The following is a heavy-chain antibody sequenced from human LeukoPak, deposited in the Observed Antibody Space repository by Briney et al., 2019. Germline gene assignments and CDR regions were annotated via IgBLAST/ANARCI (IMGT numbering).Heavy chain of an antibody. CDR2: ISGSGGST. D-gene: IGHD1-1*01. J-gene: IGHJ4*02. CDR1: GFTFSSYG. CDR3: TGETYYFDY. V-gene: IGHV3-23*01. Sequence: QTGGSLRLSCAASGFTFSSYGMSWVRQAPGKGLEWVSTISGSGGSTYYADSVKGRFTISRDNSKNTLYLQMNSLRAEDTALYYCTGETYYFDYWGQGTLVTVSS.